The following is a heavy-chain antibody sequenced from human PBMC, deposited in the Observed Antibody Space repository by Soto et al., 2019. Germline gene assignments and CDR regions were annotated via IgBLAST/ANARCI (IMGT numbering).Heavy chain of an antibody. V-gene: IGHV3-30-3*01. CDR2: ISDDGSKK. CDR1: GYA. D-gene: IGHD3-3*01. J-gene: IGHJ4*02. CDR3: ARDSYNTGWMDY. Sequence: WSLRLSCAASGYAMHWVRQAPGKGLEWVAVISDDGSKKYYGDSVKGRFTISRDNSKNTLYLQMNSLKPEDTAVYYCARDSYNTGWMDYWGQGTLVTVSS.